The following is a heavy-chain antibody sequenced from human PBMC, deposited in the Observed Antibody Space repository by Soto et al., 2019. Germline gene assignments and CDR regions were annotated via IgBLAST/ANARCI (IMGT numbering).Heavy chain of an antibody. Sequence: EVQLVESGGGLVQPGGSLRLSCAASGFTFSSYGMNWVRQAPGKGLEWVSYISSSSTTIYYADSVKGRFTIFRDNAKTSLYLQVNSLRDEDTAVYYCARSPYYYDSSNYYGYWGQGTLVTVSS. J-gene: IGHJ4*02. CDR1: GFTFSSYG. CDR2: ISSSSTTI. V-gene: IGHV3-48*02. D-gene: IGHD3-22*01. CDR3: ARSPYYYDSSNYYGY.